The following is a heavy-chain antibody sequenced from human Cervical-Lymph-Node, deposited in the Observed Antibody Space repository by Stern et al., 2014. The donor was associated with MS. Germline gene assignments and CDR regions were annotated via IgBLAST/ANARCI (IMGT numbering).Heavy chain of an antibody. J-gene: IGHJ3*02. CDR1: GFTFSSYS. Sequence: EVQLVESGGGLVKPGGSLRLSCAASGFTFSSYSMNWVRQAPGKGLEWVSSISSSSSYRYYADSVKGRFTISRDNAKNSLYLQINSLRAEDTAVYYCVCSYDAFDIWGQGTMVTVSS. V-gene: IGHV3-21*01. D-gene: IGHD2-15*01. CDR2: ISSSSSYR. CDR3: VCSYDAFDI.